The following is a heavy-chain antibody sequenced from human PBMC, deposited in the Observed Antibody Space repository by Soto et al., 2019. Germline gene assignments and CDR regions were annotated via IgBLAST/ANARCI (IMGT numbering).Heavy chain of an antibody. J-gene: IGHJ4*02. V-gene: IGHV3-66*01. D-gene: IGHD3-9*01. Sequence: ELQLVASGGGLVQPGRSLRLSCAASGFAVSNNYVRWVRQAPGKGLEWVSLISSNGDTGYADSVKGRFSISRDSSRNTLYLQMNSLRVENTAVYYCARDGTYDWSGGQGIHVTVSS. CDR1: GFAVSNNY. CDR3: ARDGTYDWS. CDR2: ISSNGDT.